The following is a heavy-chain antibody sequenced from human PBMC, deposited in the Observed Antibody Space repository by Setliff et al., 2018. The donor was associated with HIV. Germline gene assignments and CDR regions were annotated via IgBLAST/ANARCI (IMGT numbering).Heavy chain of an antibody. D-gene: IGHD4-17*01. V-gene: IGHV4-59*11. CDR3: ARVEEAVNGGGFDP. CDR2: FYYSGSI. CDR1: GGSISSHY. Sequence: SETLSLTCTVSGGSISSHYWSWIRQPPGKGLEWIGYFYYSGSINYNPSLKSRVTISVDKSKNQFSLKLSSVTAADTAVYYCARVEEAVNGGGFDPWGPGTLVTVSS. J-gene: IGHJ5*02.